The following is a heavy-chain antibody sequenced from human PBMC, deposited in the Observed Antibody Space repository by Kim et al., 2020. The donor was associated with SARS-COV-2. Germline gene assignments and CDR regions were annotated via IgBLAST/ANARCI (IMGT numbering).Heavy chain of an antibody. J-gene: IGHJ4*02. Sequence: GGSLRLSCTASGFTFGDYAMSWFRQAPGKGLEWVGFIRSKAYGGTTEYAASVKARFTISRDDSKSIAYLQKNSMKTEDTALYYCTRRVPWRRAIDYCGQGTLVTVSS. D-gene: IGHD5-12*01. CDR1: GFTFGDYA. CDR3: TRRVPWRRAIDY. CDR2: IRSKAYGGTT. V-gene: IGHV3-49*03.